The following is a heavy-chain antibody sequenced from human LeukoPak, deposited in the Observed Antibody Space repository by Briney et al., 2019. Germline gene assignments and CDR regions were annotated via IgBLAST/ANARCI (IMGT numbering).Heavy chain of an antibody. V-gene: IGHV3-21*01. CDR3: ARVESGYYDSFDI. CDR2: ISSSSSYI. CDR1: GFTFSSYS. Sequence: GGSLRLSCAASGFTFSSYSMNWVRQAPGKGLEWVSSISSSSSYIYYADSVKGRFTISRDNAKNSLYLQMNSLRAEDTAVYYCARVESGYYDSFDIWGQGTMVIVSS. J-gene: IGHJ3*02. D-gene: IGHD3-22*01.